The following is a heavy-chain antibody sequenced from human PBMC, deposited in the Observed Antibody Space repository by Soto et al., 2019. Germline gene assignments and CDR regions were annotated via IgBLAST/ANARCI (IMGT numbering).Heavy chain of an antibody. CDR3: ARDPLGTPFGYFKY. J-gene: IGHJ4*02. CDR1: GGSISSGGYY. D-gene: IGHD3-16*01. CDR2: IYYSGST. Sequence: QAQLQESGPGLVKPSQTLSLTCTVSGGSISSGGYYWSCIRQQPGKGLEWIGNIYYSGSTYYNPSLKSRVTISVDTSKNQFSLKLSSVTAADTAVYYCARDPLGTPFGYFKYWGQGTLVNVSS. V-gene: IGHV4-31*03.